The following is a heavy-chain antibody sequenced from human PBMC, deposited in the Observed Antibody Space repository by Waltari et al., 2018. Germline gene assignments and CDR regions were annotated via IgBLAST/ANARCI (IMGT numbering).Heavy chain of an antibody. CDR3: ARGKLYYYGSGYYYYYYMDV. V-gene: IGHV4-34*01. D-gene: IGHD3-10*01. Sequence: QVQLQQWGAGLLKPSETLSLTCAVYGGSFSGYYWSWIRQPPGKGLEWIGEINHSGSTNDNPSLKSRVTISVDTSKNQFSLKLSSVTAADTAVYYCARGKLYYYGSGYYYYYYMDVWGKGTTVTVSS. CDR2: INHSGST. CDR1: GGSFSGYY. J-gene: IGHJ6*03.